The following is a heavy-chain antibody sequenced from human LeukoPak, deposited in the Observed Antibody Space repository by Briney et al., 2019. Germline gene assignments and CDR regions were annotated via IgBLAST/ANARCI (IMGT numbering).Heavy chain of an antibody. CDR3: ARWSIAVAGTYYYYYMDV. CDR1: GFTFSSYW. J-gene: IGHJ6*03. Sequence: GGSLRLSCAASGFTFSSYWMSWVRQAPGKGLEWVANIKQDGSEKYYVDSVKGRFTISRDNAKNSLHLQMNSLRAEDTAVYYCARWSIAVAGTYYYYYMDVWGKGTTVTVSS. D-gene: IGHD6-19*01. CDR2: IKQDGSEK. V-gene: IGHV3-7*01.